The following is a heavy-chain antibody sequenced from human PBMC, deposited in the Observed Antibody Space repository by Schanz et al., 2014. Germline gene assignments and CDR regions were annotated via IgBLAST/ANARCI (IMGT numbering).Heavy chain of an antibody. CDR1: GGTFSTYT. CDR2: INVGNGNM. V-gene: IGHV1-3*01. D-gene: IGHD3-3*01. CDR3: ARAKRFWDMDV. Sequence: QLQLVQSGAEVKKPGSSVKVSCKASGGTFSTYTISWVRQAPGQGLEWMGWINVGNGNMKYSQKFQGRVTITRDTSASTAYMELSSLRSEDTAVYYCARAKRFWDMDVWGQGTTVTVSS. J-gene: IGHJ6*02.